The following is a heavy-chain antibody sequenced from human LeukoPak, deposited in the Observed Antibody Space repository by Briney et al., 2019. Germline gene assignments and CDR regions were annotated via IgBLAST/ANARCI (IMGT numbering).Heavy chain of an antibody. CDR3: ARILGWLPNNSRLDY. CDR2: INHSGST. V-gene: IGHV4-34*01. J-gene: IGHJ4*02. D-gene: IGHD5-12*01. CDR1: GGSFSGYY. Sequence: PSETLSLTCAVYGGSFSGYYWSWIRQPPGKGLEWIGEINHSGSTNYNPSLKSRVTISVDTSKNQFSLKLSSVTAADTAVYYCARILGWLPNNSRLDYWGQGTLVTVSS.